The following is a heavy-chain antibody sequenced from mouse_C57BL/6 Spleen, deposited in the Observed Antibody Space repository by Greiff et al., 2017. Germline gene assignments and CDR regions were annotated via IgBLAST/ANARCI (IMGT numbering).Heavy chain of an antibody. CDR2: IDPSDSYT. Sequence: QVQLKQPGAELVRPGTSVKLSCKASGYTFTSYWMHWVKQRPGQGLEWIGVIDPSDSYTNYNQKFKGKATLTVDTSSSTAYMQLSSLTSEDSAVYYCARWKFSGEYYYAMDYWGQGTSVTVSS. V-gene: IGHV1-59*01. CDR3: ARWKFSGEYYYAMDY. D-gene: IGHD3-2*02. J-gene: IGHJ4*01. CDR1: GYTFTSYW.